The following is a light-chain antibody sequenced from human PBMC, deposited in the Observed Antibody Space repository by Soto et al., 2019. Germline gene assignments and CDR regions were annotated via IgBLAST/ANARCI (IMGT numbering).Light chain of an antibody. V-gene: IGLV2-14*01. CDR3: SSYTSSSTLVV. Sequence: QSALTQPASVSGSPGQSITISCTGTSSDVSGYNYVSWYQQHPGTAPKLMIYDVSNRPSGVSNRFSGSKSANTASLTISGLQAEDEADYYCSSYTSSSTLVVFGGGTKLTVL. CDR2: DVS. CDR1: SSDVSGYNY. J-gene: IGLJ2*01.